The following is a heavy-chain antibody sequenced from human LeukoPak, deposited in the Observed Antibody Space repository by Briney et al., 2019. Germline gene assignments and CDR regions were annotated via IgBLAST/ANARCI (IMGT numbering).Heavy chain of an antibody. J-gene: IGHJ4*02. CDR2: INWNGGST. CDR1: GFTFDDYG. CDR3: ATSSELGTFDY. D-gene: IGHD7-27*01. Sequence: GGSLRLSCAASGFTFDDYGMSWVRQAPGKGLEWVSGINWNGGSTGYADSVKGRFTISRHNYKTTLYLQMNRLRAEDTAVYYCATSSELGTFDYWGQGTLVTVSS. V-gene: IGHV3-20*04.